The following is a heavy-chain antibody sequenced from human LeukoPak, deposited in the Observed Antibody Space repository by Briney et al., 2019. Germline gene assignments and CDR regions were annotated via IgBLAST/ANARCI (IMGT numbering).Heavy chain of an antibody. J-gene: IGHJ4*02. CDR1: GYTFTSYG. V-gene: IGHV1-18*01. CDR2: ISAYNGNT. D-gene: IGHD4-17*01. Sequence: ASAKVSCKASGYTFTSYGISWVRQAPGQGLEWMGWISAYNGNTNCAQKLQGRVTMTTDTSTSTAYMELRSLRSDDTAVYYCARTYGDYVSFGYWGQGTLVTVSS. CDR3: ARTYGDYVSFGY.